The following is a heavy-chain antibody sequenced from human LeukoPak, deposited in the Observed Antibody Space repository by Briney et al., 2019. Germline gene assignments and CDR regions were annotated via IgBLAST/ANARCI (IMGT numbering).Heavy chain of an antibody. CDR3: ARRSLGDYPSFDY. V-gene: IGHV3-21*01. D-gene: IGHD4-17*01. CDR1: GLAFSTYT. Sequence: GGSLRLSCAASGLAFSTYTMNWVRQAPGKGLEWVSSISSSSSSIYYVDFVKGRFTISRDNAKNSLYLQMNSLRAEDTAVYYCARRSLGDYPSFDYWGQGTLVTVSS. J-gene: IGHJ4*02. CDR2: ISSSSSSI.